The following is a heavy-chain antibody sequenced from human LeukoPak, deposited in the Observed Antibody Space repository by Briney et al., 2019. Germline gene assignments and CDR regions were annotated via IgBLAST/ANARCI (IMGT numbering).Heavy chain of an antibody. V-gene: IGHV4-34*01. D-gene: IGHD3-22*01. CDR2: INHSGST. CDR1: GFTFSSYG. Sequence: GSLRLSCAASGFTFSSYGMHWIRQPPGKGLEWIGEINHSGSTNYNPSLKSRVTISVDTSKNQFSLKLSSVTAADTAVYYCARQYYDSNGYNAFDIWGQGTMVTVSS. CDR3: ARQYYDSNGYNAFDI. J-gene: IGHJ3*02.